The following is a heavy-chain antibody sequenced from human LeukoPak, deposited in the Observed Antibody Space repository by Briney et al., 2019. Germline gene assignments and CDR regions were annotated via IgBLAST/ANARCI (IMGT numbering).Heavy chain of an antibody. CDR2: IYCNGDT. D-gene: IGHD5-18*01. Sequence: SETLSLTCTVSGGSVSTSSYYWGWIRQPPGKGLEWIGSIYCNGDTYYNPSLKSRVTISVDTSKNQFSLNLSSVTAADTAVYYCARQGSGYSFGCWGQGTLVTVSS. J-gene: IGHJ4*02. V-gene: IGHV4-39*01. CDR3: ARQGSGYSFGC. CDR1: GGSVSTSSYY.